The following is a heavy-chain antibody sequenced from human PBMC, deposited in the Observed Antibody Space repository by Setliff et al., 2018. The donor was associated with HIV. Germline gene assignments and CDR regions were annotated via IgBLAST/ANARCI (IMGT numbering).Heavy chain of an antibody. Sequence: GESLKISCTGSGYSFTSYWIGWVRQMPGKGLEWMGLIHPIDSDVRYSPSFQGQVTMSADKSINTAYLQWGSLKASDSAMYYCARVGDTSGYYFYIFDLWGQGTMVT. CDR2: IHPIDSDV. CDR3: ARVGDTSGYYFYIFDL. J-gene: IGHJ3*01. CDR1: GYSFTSYW. D-gene: IGHD3-22*01. V-gene: IGHV5-51*01.